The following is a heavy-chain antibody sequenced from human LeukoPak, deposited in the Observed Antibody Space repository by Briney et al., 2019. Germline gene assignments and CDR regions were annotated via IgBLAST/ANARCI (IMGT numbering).Heavy chain of an antibody. CDR1: GFTFSSYA. V-gene: IGHV3-23*01. CDR2: ITGGGSTT. J-gene: IGHJ5*01. CDR3: ARESPVAATGRSWFDS. D-gene: IGHD6-13*01. Sequence: PPGGSLRLSCAASGFTFSSYAMSWVRQAPGKGLEWVSTITGGGSTTYYADSVKGRFTISRDNSKNTLYLQMNSLRAEDTALYYCARESPVAATGRSWFDSWGQGTLVTVSS.